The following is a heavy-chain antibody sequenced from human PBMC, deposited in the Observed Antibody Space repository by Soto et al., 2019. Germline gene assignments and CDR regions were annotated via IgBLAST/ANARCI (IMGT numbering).Heavy chain of an antibody. CDR2: IYHTGTT. CDR1: GGSISSSNL. V-gene: IGHV4-4*02. J-gene: IGHJ6*02. CDR3: ARHKGLLIAAAGSYYYYGMDV. D-gene: IGHD6-13*01. Sequence: PSETLSLTCAVSGGSISSSNLWTWVRQPPGKGLEWIGEIYHTGTTNYNPSLKSRVTISVDKSKNHFSLKLSSVTAADTAVYYCARHKGLLIAAAGSYYYYGMDVWGQGTTVTVSS.